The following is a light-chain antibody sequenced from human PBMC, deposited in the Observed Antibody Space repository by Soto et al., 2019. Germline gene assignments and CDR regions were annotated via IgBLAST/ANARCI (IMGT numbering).Light chain of an antibody. Sequence: IQMTQSPSSLSASVGDRVTITCRASQSISSYLNWYQQEPGKPPKLLISDASNLKTGVPSRFSGSGSGTDFTFTISSLQPEDIATYYCQKYDNLPYTFGRGTKVDIK. CDR1: QSISSY. CDR3: QKYDNLPYT. V-gene: IGKV1-33*01. CDR2: DAS. J-gene: IGKJ4*01.